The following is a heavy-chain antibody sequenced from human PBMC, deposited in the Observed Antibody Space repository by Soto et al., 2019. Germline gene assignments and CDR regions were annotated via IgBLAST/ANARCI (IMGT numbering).Heavy chain of an antibody. CDR2: VYASGST. D-gene: IGHD6-6*01. CDR3: ARELNIAARPDWFDP. J-gene: IGHJ5*02. CDR1: GGSISSYY. Sequence: PSETLSLTCTVSGGSISSYYWSWIRQPAGKGLEWIGRVYASGSTNYNPSLKSRVTMSVDTSKNQFSLKLSSVTAADTAFYYCARELNIAARPDWFDPWGQGIPVTVSS. V-gene: IGHV4-4*07.